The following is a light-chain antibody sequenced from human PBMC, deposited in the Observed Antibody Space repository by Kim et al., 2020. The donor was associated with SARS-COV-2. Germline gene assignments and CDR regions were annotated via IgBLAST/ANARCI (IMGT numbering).Light chain of an antibody. Sequence: EIVLTQSPGTLSLSPGERATLSCRASQSVTSDYLAWYQQKPGQAPRLLIYGASTRVIGIPDRFSGSGSGTDFTLTISRLEPEDFAVYYCQHYDSSLVTFGQGTRLEIK. J-gene: IGKJ5*01. CDR2: GAS. CDR1: QSVTSDY. V-gene: IGKV3-20*01. CDR3: QHYDSSLVT.